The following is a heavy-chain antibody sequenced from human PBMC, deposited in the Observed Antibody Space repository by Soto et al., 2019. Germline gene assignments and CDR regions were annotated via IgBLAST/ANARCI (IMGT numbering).Heavy chain of an antibody. V-gene: IGHV3-7*03. CDR3: VRCNSGSFWIPEY. J-gene: IGHJ4*02. D-gene: IGHD1-26*01. CDR2: IKQDGSEK. CDR1: GFIFNDYW. Sequence: GGSLRLSCAISGFIFNDYWMTWVRQAPGKGLEGVANIKQDGSEKYYVDSVKGRFTISRDNAKYSLYLQMNSLRAEDTAVYYCVRCNSGSFWIPEYWGQGTLVTVSS.